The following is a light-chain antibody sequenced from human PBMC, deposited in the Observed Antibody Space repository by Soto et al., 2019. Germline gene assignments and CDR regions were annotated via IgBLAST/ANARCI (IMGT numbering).Light chain of an antibody. Sequence: DIPLTQSPASLSASVGERVTITCRASQSISSYLNWYQQKPGKAPKLLIYAASSLQSGVPSRFSGSGSGTDFTLTISSLQPEDFATYYCQQSYSTPITFGQGTRLEIK. CDR1: QSISSY. CDR2: AAS. CDR3: QQSYSTPIT. J-gene: IGKJ5*01. V-gene: IGKV1-39*01.